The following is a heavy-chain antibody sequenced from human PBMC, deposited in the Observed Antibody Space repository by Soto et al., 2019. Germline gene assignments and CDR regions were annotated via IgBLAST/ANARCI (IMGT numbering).Heavy chain of an antibody. CDR2: ISSSGSTI. CDR3: ASLYCSSTSCYLEGLDY. J-gene: IGHJ4*02. V-gene: IGHV3-48*03. CDR1: GFTFSSYE. Sequence: GGSLRLSCAASGFTFSSYEMNWVRQAPGKGLEWVSYISSSGSTIYYADSVKGRFTISRDNAKNSLYLQMNSLRAEDTAVYYCASLYCSSTSCYLEGLDYWGQGTLVTVSS. D-gene: IGHD2-2*01.